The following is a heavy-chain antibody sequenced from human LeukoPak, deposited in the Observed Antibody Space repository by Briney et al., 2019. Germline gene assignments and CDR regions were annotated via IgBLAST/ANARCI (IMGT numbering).Heavy chain of an antibody. CDR1: GGSFSGYY. CDR2: INHSGST. CDR3: ARGYDSSRGYFDY. V-gene: IGHV4-34*01. J-gene: IGHJ4*02. Sequence: KASETLSLTCAVYGGSFSGYYWSWIRQPPGKGLEWIGEINHSGSTNYNPSLKSRVTISVDTSKNQFSLKLSSVTAAYTAVYYCARGYDSSRGYFDYWGQGTLVTVSS. D-gene: IGHD3-22*01.